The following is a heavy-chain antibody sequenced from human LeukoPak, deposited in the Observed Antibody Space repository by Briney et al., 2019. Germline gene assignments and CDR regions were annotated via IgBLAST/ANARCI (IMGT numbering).Heavy chain of an antibody. D-gene: IGHD3-22*01. CDR3: AKEIGMIVVVTAPSFDY. CDR2: IRYDGSNK. V-gene: IGHV3-30*02. Sequence: PGGSLRLSCAASGFTFSSYGMHWVRQAPGKGLEWVAFIRYDGSNKYYADSEKGRFTISRDNSKNTLYLQMNSLRAEDTAVYYCAKEIGMIVVVTAPSFDYWGQGTLVTVSS. J-gene: IGHJ4*02. CDR1: GFTFSSYG.